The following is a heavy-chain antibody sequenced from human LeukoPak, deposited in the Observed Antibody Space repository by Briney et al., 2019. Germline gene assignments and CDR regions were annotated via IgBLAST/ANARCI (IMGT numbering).Heavy chain of an antibody. J-gene: IGHJ4*02. CDR1: GFIFSNYW. Sequence: HAGGSLRLSCTASGFIFSNYWMTWVRQAPGKGLEWVAQINQDGSEGYYIDSVKARFSISRDNARNSLSLQMNSLRAEDTAVYYCVRDGGVSGYDLLDYWGQGTLVTVSS. CDR3: VRDGGVSGYDLLDY. D-gene: IGHD5-12*01. CDR2: INQDGSEG. V-gene: IGHV3-7*01.